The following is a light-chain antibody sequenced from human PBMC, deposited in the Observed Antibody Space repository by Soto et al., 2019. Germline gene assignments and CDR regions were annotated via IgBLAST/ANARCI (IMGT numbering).Light chain of an antibody. CDR3: QKYNSAPLT. CDR2: SAS. V-gene: IGKV1-27*01. Sequence: DIQMTQSPSSLSASAGDRVTITCRASQDISNYLAWYQQKPGQIPKLLIYSASTLHSGVPSRFSGRGSGTDFTLTISHLLPEDVATYYCQKYNSAPLTFGGGTRVEIK. J-gene: IGKJ4*01. CDR1: QDISNY.